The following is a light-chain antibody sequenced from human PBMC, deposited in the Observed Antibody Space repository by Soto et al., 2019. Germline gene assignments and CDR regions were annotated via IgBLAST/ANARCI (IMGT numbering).Light chain of an antibody. Sequence: EIVLTQSPGTLSLSPGERATLSCRASQSVSSTYLAWYQHKPGQAPRLLIYGASSRATDIPDRFSGSGSGTDFTLTIARREPEFFAGYYFQHYGSSPPTLTFGGGTKVDIK. CDR1: QSVSSTY. V-gene: IGKV3-20*01. CDR2: GAS. J-gene: IGKJ4*01. CDR3: QHYGSSPPTLT.